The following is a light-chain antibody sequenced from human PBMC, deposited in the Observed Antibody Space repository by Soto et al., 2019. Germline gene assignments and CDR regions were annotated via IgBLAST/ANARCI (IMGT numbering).Light chain of an antibody. CDR1: SSNIGAGYD. J-gene: IGLJ3*02. CDR2: GNT. V-gene: IGLV1-40*01. CDR3: QSYDSSLSGGV. Sequence: QSVLTQPPSVSGAPGQRVTVSCTGSSSNIGAGYDVHWYQHLPGTAPKLLIYGNTNRPSGVPDRFSGSRSGTSASLAITGLQAGDEADYYCQSYDSSLSGGVFGGGTKVTVL.